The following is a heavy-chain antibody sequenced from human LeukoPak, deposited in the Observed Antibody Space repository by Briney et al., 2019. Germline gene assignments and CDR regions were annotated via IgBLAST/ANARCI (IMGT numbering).Heavy chain of an antibody. CDR3: ARDASWVTLMSPFDY. J-gene: IGHJ4*02. V-gene: IGHV3-21*01. CDR1: GFTFSSYS. CDR2: ISSSSSYI. Sequence: GGSLRLSCAASGFTFSSYSMNWVRQAPGKGLEWVSSISSSSSYIYYADSVKGRFTISRDNSKNTLYLQMNSLRAEDTAVYYCARDASWVTLMSPFDYWGQGTLVTVSS. D-gene: IGHD2-8*01.